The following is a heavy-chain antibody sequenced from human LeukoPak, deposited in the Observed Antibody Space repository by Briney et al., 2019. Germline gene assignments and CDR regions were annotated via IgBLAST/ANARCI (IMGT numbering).Heavy chain of an antibody. Sequence: PSETLSLTCTVSGGSARISSYYWGRIRQPPGKGLEWIGSIYYSGSTYYNPSLKSRVTISVDTSKNQFSLKLSSVTAADTAVYYCASRPYSGYDTDFWGQGTLVTVSS. CDR3: ASRPYSGYDTDF. J-gene: IGHJ4*02. D-gene: IGHD5-12*01. CDR1: GGSARISSYY. CDR2: IYYSGST. V-gene: IGHV4-39*01.